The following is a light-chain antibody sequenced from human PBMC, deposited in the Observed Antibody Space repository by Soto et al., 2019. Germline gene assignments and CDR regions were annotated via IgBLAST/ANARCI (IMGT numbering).Light chain of an antibody. CDR3: QESLTTPLT. CDR1: QSISSY. V-gene: IGKV1-39*01. CDR2: AAP. Sequence: DIQMTQSPSSLSASVGDRVTITCRASQSISSYLNWYQQKPGKAPKLLIYAAPSLQSGVPSRFSGSGSGTNFTLPISSRQPEDLATYYCQESLTTPLTFGGGTKVEIK. J-gene: IGKJ4*01.